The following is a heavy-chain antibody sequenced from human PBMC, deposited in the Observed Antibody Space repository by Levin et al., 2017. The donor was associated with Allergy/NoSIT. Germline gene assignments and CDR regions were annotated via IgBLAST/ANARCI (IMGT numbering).Heavy chain of an antibody. Sequence: GESLKISCAASGFTFSSYGMQWVRQAPGRGLEWVAVISYDGSYKYYADSVKGRFTISRDNSKNTLYLQMNSLRPEDTAVYYCAKDLWSGYSYGSPPDYWGRGTLVTVSS. CDR3: AKDLWSGYSYGSPPDY. CDR2: ISYDGSYK. J-gene: IGHJ4*02. CDR1: GFTFSSYG. V-gene: IGHV3-30*18. D-gene: IGHD5-18*01.